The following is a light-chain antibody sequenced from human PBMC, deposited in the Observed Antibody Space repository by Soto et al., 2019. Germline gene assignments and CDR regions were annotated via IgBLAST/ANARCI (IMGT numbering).Light chain of an antibody. V-gene: IGLV2-14*04. J-gene: IGLJ1*01. CDR3: SSYTSSSTHL. CDR1: SSDVGGYNY. Sequence: TSSDVGGYNYVSWYQQHPDKAPKLMIYDVSNRPSGVSNRFAGSKSGNTASLTISGLQAEDEADYYCSSYTSSSTHLFGTGTKVTVL. CDR2: DVS.